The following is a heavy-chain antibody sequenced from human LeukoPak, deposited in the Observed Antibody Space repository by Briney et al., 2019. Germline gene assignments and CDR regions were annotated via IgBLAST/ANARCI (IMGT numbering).Heavy chain of an antibody. CDR3: ARGRGCSGGSCYWVY. Sequence: SETLSLTCAVYGGSFSGYYWSWIRQPPGKGLEWIGEINHSGSTNYNPSLKSRVTISVDTSKNQFSLKLSSVTAADTAVYYCARGRGCSGGSCYWVYWGQGTPVTVSS. CDR2: INHSGST. V-gene: IGHV4-34*01. D-gene: IGHD2-15*01. J-gene: IGHJ4*02. CDR1: GGSFSGYY.